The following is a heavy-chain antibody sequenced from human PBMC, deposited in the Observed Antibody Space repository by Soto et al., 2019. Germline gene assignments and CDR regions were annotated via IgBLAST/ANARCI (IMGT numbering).Heavy chain of an antibody. CDR3: ARGVPILLWFGEPYFDY. V-gene: IGHV4-34*01. D-gene: IGHD3-10*01. Sequence: SETLSLTCAVYGGSFSGYYWSWIRQPPGKGLEWIGEINHSGSTNYNPSPKSRVTISVDTSKNQFSLKLSSVTAADTAVYYCARGVPILLWFGEPYFDYWGQGTLVTVSS. J-gene: IGHJ4*02. CDR2: INHSGST. CDR1: GGSFSGYY.